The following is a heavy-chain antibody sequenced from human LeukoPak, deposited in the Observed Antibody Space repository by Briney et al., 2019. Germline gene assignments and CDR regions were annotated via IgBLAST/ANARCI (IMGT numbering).Heavy chain of an antibody. CDR2: ISYDWSNK. V-gene: IGHV3-30*18. Sequence: GGALSLSCAASGFTFSSYGMHWVRQAPGKGLEGVAVISYDWSNKYYADSVKGRFTISRDNSKNTLYLQMNSLRAEDTDVYYCAKAPLDYYYGMDVWGKGTTVTVSS. CDR1: GFTFSSYG. CDR3: AKAPLDYYYGMDV. J-gene: IGHJ6*04.